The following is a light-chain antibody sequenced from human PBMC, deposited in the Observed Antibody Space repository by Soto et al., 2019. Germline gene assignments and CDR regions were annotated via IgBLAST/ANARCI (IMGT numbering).Light chain of an antibody. CDR1: SSDVGGYNY. CDR3: SSYTSTSTVV. CDR2: DVS. V-gene: IGLV2-14*03. Sequence: QSALTQPASVSGSPGQSITISCTGTSSDVGGYNYVSWYQHHPGKAPKLMIYDVSTRPSGVSNRFSGSKSDNTASLTISGLPAEDEGDYYCSSYTSTSTVVFGGGTKLTVL. J-gene: IGLJ2*01.